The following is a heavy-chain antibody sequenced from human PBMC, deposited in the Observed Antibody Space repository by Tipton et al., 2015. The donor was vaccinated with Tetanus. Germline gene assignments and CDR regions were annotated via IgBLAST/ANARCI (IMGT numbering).Heavy chain of an antibody. Sequence: SLRLSCAASGFTFSNYGMTWVRQAPGKGLEWVSTIRHEDGRTCYADSVKGRFTISRDNSKNTLYLQMNSLRAEDTAVYYCAKGARPQARSLGGLPYWGGGCLVVVAS. CDR1: GFTFSNYG. V-gene: IGHV3-23*01. D-gene: IGHD6-6*01. CDR2: IRHEDGRT. J-gene: IGHJ4*02. CDR3: AKGARPQARSLGGLPY.